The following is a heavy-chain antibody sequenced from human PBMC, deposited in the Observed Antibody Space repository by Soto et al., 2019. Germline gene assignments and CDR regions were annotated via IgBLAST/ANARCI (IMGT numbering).Heavy chain of an antibody. V-gene: IGHV3-30*18. J-gene: IGHJ4*02. CDR3: AKSPIAVAGIDY. Sequence: GGSLRLSCAASGFTFSSYGMHWVRQAPGKGLEWVAVISYDGSNKYYADSVKGRFTISRDNSKNTLYLQMNSLRAEDTAVYYCAKSPIAVAGIDYWGQGTLVTVSS. CDR1: GFTFSSYG. CDR2: ISYDGSNK. D-gene: IGHD6-19*01.